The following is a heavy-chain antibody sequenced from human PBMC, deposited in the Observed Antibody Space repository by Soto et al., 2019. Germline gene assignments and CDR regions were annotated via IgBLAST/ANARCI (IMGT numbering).Heavy chain of an antibody. CDR3: ARDRGIAARPGGYYFDY. Sequence: PSETLSLTCSVSGGSVSSGSYYWSWIRQPPGKGLEWIGYIYYSGSTNYNPSLKSRVTISVDTSKNQFSLKLSSVTAADTAVYYCARDRGIAARPGGYYFDYWGQGTLVTVSS. CDR1: GGSVSSGSYY. D-gene: IGHD6-6*01. J-gene: IGHJ4*02. CDR2: IYYSGST. V-gene: IGHV4-61*01.